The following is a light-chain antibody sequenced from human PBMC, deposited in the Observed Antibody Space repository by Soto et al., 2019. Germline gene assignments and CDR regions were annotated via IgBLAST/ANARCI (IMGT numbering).Light chain of an antibody. V-gene: IGKV3-20*01. Sequence: EIVLTQSPGTLSSSPGERATLSCRASQSVSSTYLAWYQQKPGQAPRLLISAASNRATGIPDRFGGSGSGTDFALTISRLEPEDFAVYYCQQYGSSSWTFGQGTRVEI. CDR2: AAS. J-gene: IGKJ1*01. CDR1: QSVSSTY. CDR3: QQYGSSSWT.